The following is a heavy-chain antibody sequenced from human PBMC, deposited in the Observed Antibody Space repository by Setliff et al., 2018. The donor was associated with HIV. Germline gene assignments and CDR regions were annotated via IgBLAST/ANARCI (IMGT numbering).Heavy chain of an antibody. D-gene: IGHD5-12*01. CDR1: GGPISSYY. CDR3: ARRRAENSGYDFGIFDY. CDR2: IFYSGIT. V-gene: IGHV4-59*08. Sequence: PSETLSLTCTVSGGPISSYYWSWIRQPPGKGLEWIAYIFYSGITNYNPSLKSRVTISLDSSKNQVSLTVTSVTAADTAVYYCARRRAENSGYDFGIFDYWGQGTLVTVS. J-gene: IGHJ4*02.